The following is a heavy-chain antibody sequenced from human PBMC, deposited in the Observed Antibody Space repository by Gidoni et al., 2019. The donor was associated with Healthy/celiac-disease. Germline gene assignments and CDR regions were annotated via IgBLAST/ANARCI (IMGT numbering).Heavy chain of an antibody. CDR3: ARDREDDFWSGYPYYYYYGMDV. CDR1: GGTFSSYA. J-gene: IGHJ6*02. CDR2: IIPIFGTA. D-gene: IGHD3-3*01. V-gene: IGHV1-69*01. Sequence: QVQLVQSGAEVKKPGSSVKVSCKASGGTFSSYAISWVRQAPGQGLEWMGGIIPIFGTANYAKKFQGRVTITADESTSTAYMELSSLRSEDTAVYYCARDREDDFWSGYPYYYYYGMDVWGQGTTVTVSS.